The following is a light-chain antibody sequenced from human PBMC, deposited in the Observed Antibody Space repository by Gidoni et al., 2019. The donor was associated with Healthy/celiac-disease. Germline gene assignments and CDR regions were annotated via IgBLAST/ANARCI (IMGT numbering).Light chain of an antibody. V-gene: IGKV3-15*01. Sequence: EIVMTQSPATLSGSPGERATLSCRASPSVSSNLAWYQQKPGQAPRLLIYGASTRATGIPARFSGSGSGTEFTLTISSLQSEDFAVYYCQQYNNWPPSYTFGQGTKLEIK. CDR2: GAS. J-gene: IGKJ2*01. CDR3: QQYNNWPPSYT. CDR1: PSVSSN.